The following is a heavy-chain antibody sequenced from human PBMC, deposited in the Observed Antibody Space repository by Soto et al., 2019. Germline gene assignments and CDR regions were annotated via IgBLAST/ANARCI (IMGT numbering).Heavy chain of an antibody. CDR1: GFTFSSYA. Sequence: QVQLVESGGGVVQPGRSLRLSCAASGFTFSSYAIHWVRQAPGKGLEWVAIISYDGSNKYYADSVKGRFTISRDNSKNTLYLQMNSLRPEDTAVYYCAKDLGYYDSDGYPYYGMDVWGQGTTVTVSS. CDR3: AKDLGYYDSDGYPYYGMDV. J-gene: IGHJ6*02. V-gene: IGHV3-30*18. D-gene: IGHD3-22*01. CDR2: ISYDGSNK.